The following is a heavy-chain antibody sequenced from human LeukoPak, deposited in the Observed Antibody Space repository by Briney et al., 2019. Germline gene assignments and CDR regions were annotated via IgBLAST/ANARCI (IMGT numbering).Heavy chain of an antibody. CDR1: GGSFSGYY. CDR2: INHSGST. CDR3: ARHRRPAYSSGWYSSAFDI. V-gene: IGHV4-34*01. J-gene: IGHJ3*02. D-gene: IGHD6-19*01. Sequence: PSETLSLTCAVCGGSFSGYYWSWIRQPPGKGLEWIGEINHSGSTNYNPSLKSRVTISVDTSKNQFSLKLSSVTAADTAVYYCARHRRPAYSSGWYSSAFDIWGQGTMVTVSS.